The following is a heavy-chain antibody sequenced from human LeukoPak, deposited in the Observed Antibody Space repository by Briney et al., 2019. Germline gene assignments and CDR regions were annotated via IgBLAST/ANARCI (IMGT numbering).Heavy chain of an antibody. CDR2: IYSGGTT. CDR1: GFTVSSNY. CDR3: ATSPVTGMIYFDY. V-gene: IGHV3-66*01. J-gene: IGHJ4*02. Sequence: GESLKISCAASGFTVSSNYMSWVRQAPGKGLEWVSVIYSGGTTYYADSVKDRFTISRDNSKNTLYLQMNSLRAEDTAVYYCATSPVTGMIYFDYWGQGTLVTVSS. D-gene: IGHD6-19*01.